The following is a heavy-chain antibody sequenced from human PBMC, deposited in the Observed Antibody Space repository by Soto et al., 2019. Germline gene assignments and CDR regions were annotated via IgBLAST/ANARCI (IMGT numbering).Heavy chain of an antibody. CDR3: GRGYCSGGSCSYFDY. V-gene: IGHV4-34*01. J-gene: IGHJ4*02. D-gene: IGHD2-15*01. CDR2: INHSGST. CDR1: GGSFSGYY. Sequence: SETLSLTCAVYGGSFSGYYWSWIRQPPGKGLEWIGEINHSGSTNYNPSLKSRVTISVDTSKNQFSLKLSSVTAADTAVYYCGRGYCSGGSCSYFDYWGQGTLVPVSS.